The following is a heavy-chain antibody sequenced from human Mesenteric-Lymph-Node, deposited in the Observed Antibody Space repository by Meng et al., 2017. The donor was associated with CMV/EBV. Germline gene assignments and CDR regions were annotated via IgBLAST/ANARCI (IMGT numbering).Heavy chain of an antibody. D-gene: IGHD3-10*01. V-gene: IGHV3-23*01. CDR2: ISDTGSST. CDR3: ANTYYYGSGSYTPYALDA. J-gene: IGHJ6*02. CDR1: GFTFSNYA. Sequence: GESLKISCASSGFTFSNYAMTWVRQAPGKGLDWVSAISDTGSSTYYADSVKGRFTISRDNSKNMLYLQMNNLRAEDTALYYCANTYYYGSGSYTPYALDAWGQGTTVTVSS.